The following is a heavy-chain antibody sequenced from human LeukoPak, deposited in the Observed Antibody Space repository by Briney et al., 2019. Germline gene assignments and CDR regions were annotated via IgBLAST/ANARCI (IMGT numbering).Heavy chain of an antibody. J-gene: IGHJ4*02. V-gene: IGHV4-4*02. CDR1: GGSISSSNW. Sequence: SETLSLTCAVSGGSISSSNWWSWGRQPPGKGLEWMGEIYHRGSTNYNPSLTSRVPISVDKSKNQFSLKLSAVTAADTAVYYCAGVTDARDYWGQGTLVTVSS. CDR2: IYHRGST. D-gene: IGHD2-21*02. CDR3: AGVTDARDY.